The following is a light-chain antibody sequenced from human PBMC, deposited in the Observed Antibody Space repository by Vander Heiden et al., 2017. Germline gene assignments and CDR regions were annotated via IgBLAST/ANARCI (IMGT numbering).Light chain of an antibody. J-gene: IGLJ2*01. CDR2: GNS. V-gene: IGLV1-40*01. CDR1: SSNIGAGYD. CDR3: QSYDSSLSGVV. Sequence: QSVLTQPPSVSGAPGQRVTISCTGSSSNIGAGYDVPWYQQLPGTAPKLLIYGNSNRPSGVPDRFSGSKSGTSASLAITWLQAEDEADYYCQSYDSSLSGVVFGGGTKLTVL.